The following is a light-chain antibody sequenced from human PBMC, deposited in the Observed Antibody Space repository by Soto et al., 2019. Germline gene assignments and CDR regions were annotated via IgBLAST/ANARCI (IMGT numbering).Light chain of an antibody. CDR3: QQYNNWTPEYT. Sequence: EIVMTQSPATLSVSPGERATLSCRASQSVSSNLAWYQQKPGQAPRLLIYGASTMATGIPARFSGSGSGTEFTLTISSLQSEDFAVYYCQQYNNWTPEYTFGQGTKLEIK. CDR2: GAS. CDR1: QSVSSN. V-gene: IGKV3-15*01. J-gene: IGKJ2*01.